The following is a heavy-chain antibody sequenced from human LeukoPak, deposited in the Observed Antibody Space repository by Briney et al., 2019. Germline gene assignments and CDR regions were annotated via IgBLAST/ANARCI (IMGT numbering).Heavy chain of an antibody. CDR3: AKAYYDSSGYSYYFDY. CDR2: ISGSSSYM. Sequence: GGSLRLSRAASGFPFSAYSMNWVRQAPGKGLEWVSSISGSSSYMFYADSVKGRFTISRDNAKNSLYLQMNSLRAEDTAVYYCAKAYYDSSGYSYYFDYWGQGTLVTVSS. V-gene: IGHV3-21*01. D-gene: IGHD3-22*01. CDR1: GFPFSAYS. J-gene: IGHJ4*02.